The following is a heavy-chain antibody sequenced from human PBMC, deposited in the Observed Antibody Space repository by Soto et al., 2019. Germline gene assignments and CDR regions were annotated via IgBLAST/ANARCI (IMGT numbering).Heavy chain of an antibody. J-gene: IGHJ5*02. CDR1: GGSISSSSYY. Sequence: QLQLQESGPGLVKPWETLSLTCTVSGGSISSSSYYWGWILQPPGKGLEWIGSIYYSGSTYYNPSLKSRVTISVDISKNQFPLMLSSVPGEDTAVYFCARNPRIMWFDPWGQGTLVTISS. CDR2: IYYSGST. CDR3: ARNPRIMWFDP. V-gene: IGHV4-39*01.